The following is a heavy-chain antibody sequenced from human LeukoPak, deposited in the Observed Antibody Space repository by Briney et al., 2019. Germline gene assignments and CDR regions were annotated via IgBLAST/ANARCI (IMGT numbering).Heavy chain of an antibody. CDR1: GYTFTSYY. V-gene: IGHV1-46*01. J-gene: IGHJ4*02. Sequence: ASVKVSCKASGYTFTSYYMHWVRQAPGQGLEWMGIINPSGGSTSYAQKFQGRVTMTRDTSTSTDYMELSSLRSEDTAVYYCARVGGIAARRNYFDYWGQGTLVTVSS. CDR3: ARVGGIAARRNYFDY. D-gene: IGHD6-6*01. CDR2: INPSGGST.